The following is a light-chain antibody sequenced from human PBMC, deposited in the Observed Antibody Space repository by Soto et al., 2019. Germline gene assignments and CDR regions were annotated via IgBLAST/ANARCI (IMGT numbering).Light chain of an antibody. J-gene: IGLJ1*01. CDR3: SSYTSINSYV. V-gene: IGLV2-14*03. CDR2: YVS. Sequence: QSALTQPASVSGSPGQSITISCTGTSSDVGGYNYVSWYQQHPGKAPKLMIYYVSHRPSGVSNRFSGSKSGNTASLTISGLKYEDEADYYCSSYTSINSYVFGTGTKVXVL. CDR1: SSDVGGYNY.